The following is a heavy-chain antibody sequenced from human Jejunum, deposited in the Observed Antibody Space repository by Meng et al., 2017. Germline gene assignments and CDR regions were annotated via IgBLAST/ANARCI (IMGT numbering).Heavy chain of an antibody. D-gene: IGHD1-26*01. J-gene: IGHJ4*02. CDR1: GGSVGRAGYQ. CDR3: ARDSMGSLDY. V-gene: IGHV4-61*08. Sequence: QVQPQESGPGLVRSSETLSLICTVSGGSVGRAGYQWGWIRQPPGRGLEWIGYANTNYNPSLKRRVTISLDTSRNLFSLSLTSVTAADTAVYYCARDSMGSLDYWGQGILVTVSS. CDR2: ANT.